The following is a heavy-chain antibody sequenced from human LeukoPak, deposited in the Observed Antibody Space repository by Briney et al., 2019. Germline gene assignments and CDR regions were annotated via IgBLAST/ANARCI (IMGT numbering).Heavy chain of an antibody. J-gene: IGHJ6*03. V-gene: IGHV4-4*07. D-gene: IGHD1-26*01. CDR2: AYSGVNA. Sequence: NPSETLSLTCTVSGDSMHSYYWSWIRQSPEKGLEWIGRAYSGVNAYYNPSLQSRVTISVDKSNNQFSLDLASVTAADTALYYCAREKSGTLTRAYYYIDVWGKGITVTVSS. CDR3: AREKSGTLTRAYYYIDV. CDR1: GDSMHSYY.